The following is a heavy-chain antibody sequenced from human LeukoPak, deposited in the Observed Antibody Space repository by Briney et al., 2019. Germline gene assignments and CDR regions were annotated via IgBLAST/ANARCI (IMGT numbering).Heavy chain of an antibody. Sequence: PGGSLRLSCAASGFTFSSYAMSWVRQAPGKGLEWVSAISGSGGSTYYADSVKGRFTISRDNSKNTLYLQMNSLRAEDTAVYYSERTPFLEWLPYFDYWGQGTLVTVSS. CDR2: ISGSGGST. D-gene: IGHD3-3*01. V-gene: IGHV3-23*01. CDR1: GFTFSSYA. CDR3: ERTPFLEWLPYFDY. J-gene: IGHJ4*02.